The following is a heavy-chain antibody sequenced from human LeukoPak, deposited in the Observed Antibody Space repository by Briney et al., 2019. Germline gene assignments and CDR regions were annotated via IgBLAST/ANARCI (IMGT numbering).Heavy chain of an antibody. CDR3: AKGSNIVVIFTTWYH. J-gene: IGHJ5*02. CDR2: ISGSGGRT. CDR1: GITLSNYG. V-gene: IGHV3-23*01. Sequence: GGSLRLSCAVSGITLSNYGMSWVRQAPGKGLEWVAGISGSGGRTNYADSVKGRFTVSRDNPKNTLYLQMNSLRAEDTAVYYCAKGSNIVVIFTTWYHWGQGTLVTVSS. D-gene: IGHD3-22*01.